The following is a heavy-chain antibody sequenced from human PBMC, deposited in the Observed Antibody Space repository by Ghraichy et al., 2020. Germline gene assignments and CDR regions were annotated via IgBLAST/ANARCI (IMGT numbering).Heavy chain of an antibody. V-gene: IGHV3-74*01. D-gene: IGHD1/OR15-1a*01. CDR3: TRDLPRPTYTWNNGEGENRVNY. CDR1: GFTFRSYW. J-gene: IGHJ4*02. CDR2: INSDGSIT. Sequence: LSLTCAASGFTFRSYWMHWVRQAPGKGLEWVSRINSDGSITNYADSVKGRFTISRDNAKNTLYLEINSVRADDTAVYYCTRDLPRPTYTWNNGEGENRVNYWGQRTLVTV.